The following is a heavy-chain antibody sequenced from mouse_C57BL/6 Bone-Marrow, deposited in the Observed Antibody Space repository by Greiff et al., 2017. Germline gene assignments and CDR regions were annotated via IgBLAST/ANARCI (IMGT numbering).Heavy chain of an antibody. J-gene: IGHJ3*01. CDR2: ISDGGSYT. Sequence: EVKLVESGGGLVKPGGSLKLSCAASGFTFSSYAMSWVRQTPEKRLEWVATISDGGSYTYYPDNVKGRFTISRDNAKNNLYLQMSHLKSEDTAMYYCAREGIAYWGQGTLVTVSA. CDR3: AREGIAY. CDR1: GFTFSSYA. V-gene: IGHV5-4*01.